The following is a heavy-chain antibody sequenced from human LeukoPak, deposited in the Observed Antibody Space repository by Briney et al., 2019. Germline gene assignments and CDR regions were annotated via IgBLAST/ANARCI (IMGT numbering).Heavy chain of an antibody. CDR1: GFTFSSYA. J-gene: IGHJ5*02. V-gene: IGHV3-30-3*01. Sequence: GGSLRLSCAASGFTFSSYAMHWVRQAPGKGLEWVAVISYDGSNKYYADSVKGRFTISRDNSKNKLYLQMNSLRAEDTAVYYCASLGGIVVVPAAIWDWFDPWGQGTLVTVSS. D-gene: IGHD2-2*01. CDR3: ASLGGIVVVPAAIWDWFDP. CDR2: ISYDGSNK.